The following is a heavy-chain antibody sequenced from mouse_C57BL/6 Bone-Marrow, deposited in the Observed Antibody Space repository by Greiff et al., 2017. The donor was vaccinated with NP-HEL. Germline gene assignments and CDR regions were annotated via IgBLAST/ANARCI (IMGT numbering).Heavy chain of an antibody. CDR3: ARYLLLFAY. V-gene: IGHV5-6*01. CDR1: GFTFSSYG. D-gene: IGHD2-1*01. Sequence: EVKLMESGGDLVKPGGSLKLSCAASGFTFSSYGMSWVRQTPDKRLEWVATISSGGSYTYYPDSVKGRFAISRDNAKNTLYLQMSSLKSEDTAMYYCARYLLLFAYWGQGTLVTVSA. J-gene: IGHJ3*01. CDR2: ISSGGSYT.